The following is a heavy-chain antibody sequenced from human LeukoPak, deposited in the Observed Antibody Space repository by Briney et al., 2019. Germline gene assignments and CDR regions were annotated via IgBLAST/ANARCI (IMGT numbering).Heavy chain of an antibody. Sequence: GGSLRLSCAASGFTFSSYSMNWVRQAPGKGLEWVSSISSSGTIIYYADSVKGRFTISRDNAKNSLYLQLNSLRAEDTAVYYCARGGTAEYFQHWGQGTLVTVSS. CDR3: ARGGTAEYFQH. J-gene: IGHJ1*01. CDR1: GFTFSSYS. CDR2: ISSSGTII. V-gene: IGHV3-21*01.